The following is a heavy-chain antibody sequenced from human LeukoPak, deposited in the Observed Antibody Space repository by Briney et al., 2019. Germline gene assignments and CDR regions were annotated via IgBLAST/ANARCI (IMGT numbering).Heavy chain of an antibody. Sequence: SETLSLTCTVSGGSIRSYYWSWIRQPAGKGLEGIGRIYTSGSTNYNPSLKSRVTMSVDTSKNQFSLKLSSVTAADTAVYYCARDTFTISNWFDPWGQGTLVTVSS. V-gene: IGHV4-4*07. CDR3: ARDTFTISNWFDP. CDR2: IYTSGST. D-gene: IGHD3-9*01. J-gene: IGHJ5*02. CDR1: GGSIRSYY.